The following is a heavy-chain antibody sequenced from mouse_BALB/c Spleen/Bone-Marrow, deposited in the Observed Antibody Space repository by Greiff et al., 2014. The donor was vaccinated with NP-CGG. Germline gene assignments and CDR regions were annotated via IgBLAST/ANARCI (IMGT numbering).Heavy chain of an antibody. V-gene: IGHV1S130*01. J-gene: IGHJ2*01. D-gene: IGHD1-1*01. CDR2: IHPKSGNT. Sequence: QVQLQQSGSVLVRPGASVKLSCKASGYTFTSSWMHWAKQRPGQGLEWIGEIHPKSGNTNYNEKFKGKATLTVDTSSSTAYVDLSSLTSEDSAVYYCANYYGSSSYWGQGTTLTVSS. CDR3: ANYYGSSSY. CDR1: GYTFTSSW.